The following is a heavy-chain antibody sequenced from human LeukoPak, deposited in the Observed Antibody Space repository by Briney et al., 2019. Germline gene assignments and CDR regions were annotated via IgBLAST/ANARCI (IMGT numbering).Heavy chain of an antibody. V-gene: IGHV1-2*02. D-gene: IGHD3-22*01. CDR2: INPNSGGT. J-gene: IGHJ4*02. CDR1: VYTLTGYY. CDR3: ASQVVVFDY. Sequence: ASVKVSCKASVYTLTGYYMHWVRQAPGQGREWMGWINPNSGGTNYAQKFQGRVTMTRDTSISTAYMELSRLRSDHTAVYYGASQVVVFDYWGRGTLVTVSS.